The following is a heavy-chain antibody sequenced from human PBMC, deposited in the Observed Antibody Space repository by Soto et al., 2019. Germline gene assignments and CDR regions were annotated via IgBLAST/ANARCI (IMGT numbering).Heavy chain of an antibody. Sequence: QMHLVQSGPEVRKPGSSVKVSCKASGGTFGDYGIDWVRQAPGHGLEWMGGILPVFRTPRNAQKFEGRVSLTVDEVRKAALMELNSLRPKDPATYYCARDDGEGGMDVWGQGPTVIVSS. CDR2: ILPVFRTP. J-gene: IGHJ6*02. V-gene: IGHV1-69*01. CDR1: GGTFGDYG. D-gene: IGHD3-10*01. CDR3: ARDDGEGGMDV.